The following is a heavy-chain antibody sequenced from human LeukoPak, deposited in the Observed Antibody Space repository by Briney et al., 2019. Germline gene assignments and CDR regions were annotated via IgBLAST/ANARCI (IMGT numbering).Heavy chain of an antibody. J-gene: IGHJ4*02. CDR3: ARFSSNWYSSFDY. V-gene: IGHV1-46*01. D-gene: IGHD6-13*01. CDR1: GYTFTSCY. CDR2: INPSGAST. Sequence: ASVKVSCKASGYTFTSCYMHWVRQAPGQGLEWMGIINPSGASTGYAQKFQGRVTMTWDTSTTTVYMELSSLRSEDTAVYYCARFSSNWYSSFDYWGQGTLVTVSS.